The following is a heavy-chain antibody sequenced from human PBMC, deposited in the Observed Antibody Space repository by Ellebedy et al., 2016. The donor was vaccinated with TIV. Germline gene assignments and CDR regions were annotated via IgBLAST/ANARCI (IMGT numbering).Heavy chain of an antibody. CDR1: GYTFTSYA. J-gene: IGHJ4*02. D-gene: IGHD4-17*01. CDR3: ARDRFGDYDFDF. Sequence: AASVKVSCKASGYTFTSYAMHWVRQAPGQRLEWMGWINAGNGNTKYSQKFQGRVTITRDTSASTAYMELSSLTSGDTAVYYCARDRFGDYDFDFWGQGAQVTVSS. CDR2: INAGNGNT. V-gene: IGHV1-3*01.